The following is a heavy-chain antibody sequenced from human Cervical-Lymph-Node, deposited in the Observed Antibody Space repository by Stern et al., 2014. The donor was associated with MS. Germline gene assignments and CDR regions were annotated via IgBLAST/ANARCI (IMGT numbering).Heavy chain of an antibody. D-gene: IGHD3-22*01. CDR2: FDPADGET. Sequence: QLVQSGAEVKKPGASVKVSCKVSGYTLTEFAMHWVRQAPGKGLEWMGCFDPADGETIYAQKFQGRVTMTEDTSTDTAYMELSSLRSEDTAMYYCATPLTRYDSSGFDYWGQGTLVTVSS. CDR3: ATPLTRYDSSGFDY. V-gene: IGHV1-24*01. CDR1: GYTLTEFA. J-gene: IGHJ4*02.